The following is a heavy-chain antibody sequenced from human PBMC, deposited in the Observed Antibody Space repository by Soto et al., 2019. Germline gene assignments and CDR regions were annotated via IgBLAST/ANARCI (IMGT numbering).Heavy chain of an antibody. Sequence: EVQLLESGGGLVQPGGSLRLSCAASGFTFNSYAMNWVRQPPGKGLEWVSVISGSGDTTYYAASVKGRFTISRDDSKNALFLQMNSLRAEDTAVYYCAKAAGGSCYSALDYWGQGTLVTVSS. J-gene: IGHJ4*02. CDR3: AKAAGGSCYSALDY. D-gene: IGHD2-15*01. CDR1: GFTFNSYA. CDR2: ISGSGDTT. V-gene: IGHV3-23*01.